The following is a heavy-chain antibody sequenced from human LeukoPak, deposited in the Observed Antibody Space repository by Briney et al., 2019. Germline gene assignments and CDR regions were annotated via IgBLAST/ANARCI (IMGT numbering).Heavy chain of an antibody. CDR2: IYPDDSDT. V-gene: IGHV5-51*01. J-gene: IGHJ4*02. Sequence: GESLKISCKGSGYTFSSHWIGWVRQMPGKGLEWMGIIYPDDSDTRYTPSFQGQVTISADKSSTTAYLQWSSLKASDTAMYYCARQAGDIVVVPGTLAPFDYWGQGTLVTVFS. D-gene: IGHD2-2*01. CDR3: ARQAGDIVVVPGTLAPFDY. CDR1: GYTFSSHW.